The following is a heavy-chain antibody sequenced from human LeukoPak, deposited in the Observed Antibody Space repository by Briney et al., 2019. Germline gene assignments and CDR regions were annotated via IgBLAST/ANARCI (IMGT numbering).Heavy chain of an antibody. CDR1: GFTFSSYA. CDR3: ARDEGGSYYFDY. D-gene: IGHD1-26*01. V-gene: IGHV3-30*04. CDR2: ISYDGSNK. Sequence: GGSLRLSCAASGFTFSSYAMHWVRQAPGKGLEWVAVISYDGSNKYYADSVKGRFTISRDNSKNTLYLQTNSLRAEDTAVYHCARDEGGSYYFDYWGQGTLVTVSS. J-gene: IGHJ4*02.